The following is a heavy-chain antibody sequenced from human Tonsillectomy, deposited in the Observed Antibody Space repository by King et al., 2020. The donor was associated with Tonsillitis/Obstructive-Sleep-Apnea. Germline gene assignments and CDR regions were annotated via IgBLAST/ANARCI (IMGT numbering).Heavy chain of an antibody. Sequence: LQLVQSGGGVVQPGRSLRLSCAASGFTFRTYAMHWVRQAPGKGLEWVAVISYDGSNAYYPDSVKGRFTISRDNSKNTLYLQMNSLRAEDTAVYYCARARGMYCSSTSCSPMDVWGQGTTVTVSS. CDR2: ISYDGSNA. CDR3: ARARGMYCSSTSCSPMDV. V-gene: IGHV3-30*04. D-gene: IGHD2-2*01. J-gene: IGHJ6*02. CDR1: GFTFRTYA.